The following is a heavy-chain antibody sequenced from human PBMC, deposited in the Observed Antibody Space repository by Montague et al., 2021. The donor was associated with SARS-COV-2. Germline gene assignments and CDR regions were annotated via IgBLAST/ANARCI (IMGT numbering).Heavy chain of an antibody. Sequence: SLRLSCAASGFTFSYYTMSWVRQAPGKGLEWVSTISGSGGTTYYADSVKGRFTISSDNSKNTLCLRMNSLRAEDTAVYYCAKGHYYVSSGYYFWGQGTLVTVSS. CDR2: ISGSGGTT. J-gene: IGHJ4*02. D-gene: IGHD3-22*01. CDR3: AKGHYYVSSGYYF. CDR1: GFTFSYYT. V-gene: IGHV3-23*01.